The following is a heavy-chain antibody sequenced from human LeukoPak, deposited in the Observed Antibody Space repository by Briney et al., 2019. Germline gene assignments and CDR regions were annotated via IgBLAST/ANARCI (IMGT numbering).Heavy chain of an antibody. CDR2: ISSSGTTM. CDR3: AKGHTYGMI. CDR1: GFIFSDYY. Sequence: GGSLRLSCAAFGFIFSDYYMSWMRQTPGKGLEWVAYISSSGTTMDYAKSVKGRFTISRDNAKDSLYLQMNSLEAEDTAVYYCAKGHTYGMIWGQGTLVSASS. V-gene: IGHV3-11*01. D-gene: IGHD2-8*01. J-gene: IGHJ4*02.